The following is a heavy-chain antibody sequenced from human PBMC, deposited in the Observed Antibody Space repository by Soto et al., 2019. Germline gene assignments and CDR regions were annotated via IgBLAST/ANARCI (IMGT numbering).Heavy chain of an antibody. V-gene: IGHV1-69*01. D-gene: IGHD6-13*01. CDR1: GGTFSSYF. J-gene: IGHJ6*02. Sequence: QVQLVQSGAEVKKAGSSVKVSCKVSGGTFSSYFINWVRQAPGQGLEWVGGIISVFGSASFAEKFQGRVTITADESTSTAYMELSSLRSDDTAVYYCARETPSAAAAYFFYGLDVWGQGTTVTVPS. CDR2: IISVFGSA. CDR3: ARETPSAAAAYFFYGLDV.